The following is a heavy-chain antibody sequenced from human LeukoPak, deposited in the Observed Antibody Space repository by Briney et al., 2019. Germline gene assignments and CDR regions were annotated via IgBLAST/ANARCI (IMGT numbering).Heavy chain of an antibody. D-gene: IGHD6-19*01. CDR3: ETIAVAGTDAFDI. CDR1: GYTFTGYY. Sequence: AASVKVSCKASGYTFTGYYMHWVRQAPGQGLEWMGWINPNSGGTNYAQKLQGRVTMTRDTSISTAYMELSRLRSDDTVVYYCETIAVAGTDAFDIWGQGTMVTVSS. V-gene: IGHV1-2*02. J-gene: IGHJ3*02. CDR2: INPNSGGT.